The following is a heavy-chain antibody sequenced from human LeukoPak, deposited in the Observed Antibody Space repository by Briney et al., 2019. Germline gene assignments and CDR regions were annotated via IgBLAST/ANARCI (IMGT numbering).Heavy chain of an antibody. CDR3: ARTKPAAAEFYFDY. J-gene: IGHJ4*02. V-gene: IGHV4-39*01. Sequence: SETLSLTCTVSGGSISSSSYYWGWIRQPPGKGLEWIGSIYYSGSTYYNPSLKSRVTISVDTSKNQFSLKLSSVTAAGTAVYYCARTKPAAAEFYFDYWGQGTLVTVSS. CDR2: IYYSGST. CDR1: GGSISSSSYY. D-gene: IGHD2-2*01.